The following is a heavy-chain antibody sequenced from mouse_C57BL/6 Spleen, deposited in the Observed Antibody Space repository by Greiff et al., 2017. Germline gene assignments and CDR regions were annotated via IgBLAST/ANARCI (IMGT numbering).Heavy chain of an antibody. V-gene: IGHV10-1*01. J-gene: IGHJ3*01. CDR2: IRSKSNHYAT. CDR1: GFSFNTYA. CDR3: VRQDGSSSFAY. Sequence: EVQLVESGGGLVQPKGSLKLSCAASGFSFNTYAMNWVRQAPGKGLEWVARIRSKSNHYATYYADSVKDRFTISRNDSESMLYLQMNNLKTEDTAMYYCVRQDGSSSFAYWGQGTLVTVS. D-gene: IGHD1-1*01.